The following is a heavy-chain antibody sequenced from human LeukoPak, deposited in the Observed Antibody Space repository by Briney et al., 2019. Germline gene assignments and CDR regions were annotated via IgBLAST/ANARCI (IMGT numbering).Heavy chain of an antibody. Sequence: GGSLRLSCAASGFTFSSYAMTWVRQAPGKGLEWVSSIRESGGSTSYAESVKGRFTISRDNSKNTLYLQMNSLRAEDTAVYYCAKSFNSAARPFDYWGQGTLVTVSS. CDR1: GFTFSSYA. CDR3: AKSFNSAARPFDY. D-gene: IGHD6-6*01. J-gene: IGHJ4*02. V-gene: IGHV3-23*01. CDR2: IRESGGST.